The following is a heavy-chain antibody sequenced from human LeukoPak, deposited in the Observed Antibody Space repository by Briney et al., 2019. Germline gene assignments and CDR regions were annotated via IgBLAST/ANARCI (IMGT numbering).Heavy chain of an antibody. CDR3: ARERVRDYYDSSGYLDY. V-gene: IGHV3-53*01. CDR1: GFTVSSNF. CDR2: IYSGGST. D-gene: IGHD3-22*01. J-gene: IGHJ4*02. Sequence: SGGSLRLSCVASGFTVSSNFMSWIRQAPGKGLEWVSVIYSGGSTYFADSVKGRFTISRDNPKNTVYLQMNSLRAEDTAVYYCARERVRDYYDSSGYLDYWGQGTLVTVSS.